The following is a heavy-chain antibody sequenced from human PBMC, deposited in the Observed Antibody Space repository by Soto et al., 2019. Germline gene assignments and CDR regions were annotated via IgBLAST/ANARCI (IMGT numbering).Heavy chain of an antibody. CDR3: AHRVLRAVFGLVTTTAIYFDF. CDR1: GFSLTTCGVG. J-gene: IGHJ4*02. CDR2: IYWDDDK. Sequence: QITLNESGPTVVKPTETLTLTCTFSGFSLTTCGVGVGWVLQSPGKAPEWLAFIYWDDDKRYSTSLKSRLTITKDTSKNQVVLTMANVDPADTATYYCAHRVLRAVFGLVTTTAIYFDFWGQGTPVVVSS. D-gene: IGHD3-3*01. V-gene: IGHV2-5*02.